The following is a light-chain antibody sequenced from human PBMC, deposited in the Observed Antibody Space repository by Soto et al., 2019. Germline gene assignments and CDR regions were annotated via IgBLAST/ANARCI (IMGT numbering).Light chain of an antibody. CDR1: QSIRDW. CDR2: KAF. V-gene: IGKV1-5*03. J-gene: IGKJ5*01. CDR3: QHYNSYPIT. Sequence: DIQMTQSPSTLSASVGDRVTITCRASQSIRDWLAWYQQKPGKAPNLLIYKAFNLESGVPSRFGDSGSGTEFTLTLSSLQPDDFATYYCQHYNSYPITFGQGTRLEIK.